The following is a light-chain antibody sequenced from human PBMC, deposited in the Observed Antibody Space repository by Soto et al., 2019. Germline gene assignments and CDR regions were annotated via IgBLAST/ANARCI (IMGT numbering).Light chain of an antibody. CDR2: EAS. CDR3: QQHSNWPLT. J-gene: IGKJ1*01. CDR1: QSVSTQ. Sequence: EVVLTQSLATLSLSPGERATLSCRTSQSVSTQLAWYQQKPGQAPRLLISEASSRATGIPARFSGSGSGTDFTLTISSLEPEDFAVYYCQQHSNWPLTFGQGTKV. V-gene: IGKV3-11*01.